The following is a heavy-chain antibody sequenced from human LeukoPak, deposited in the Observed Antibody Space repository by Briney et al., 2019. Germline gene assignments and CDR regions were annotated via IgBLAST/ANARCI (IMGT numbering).Heavy chain of an antibody. V-gene: IGHV3-33*01. CDR2: IWYDGSNK. CDR1: GFTFSSYG. J-gene: IGHJ4*02. D-gene: IGHD6-19*01. CDR3: ARDSDIAVAGSFDY. Sequence: PGGSLRLSCAASGFTFSSYGMHWVRQAPGKGLEWVAVIWYDGSNKYYADSVKGRFTISRDNSKNTLYLQMNSLRAEDTAVYYCARDSDIAVAGSFDYWGQGTLVTVSS.